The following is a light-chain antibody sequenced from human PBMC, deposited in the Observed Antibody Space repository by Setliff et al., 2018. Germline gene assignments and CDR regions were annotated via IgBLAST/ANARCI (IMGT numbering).Light chain of an antibody. J-gene: IGLJ2*01. CDR3: TSYASGSTYVV. CDR1: SSDIGAFNY. V-gene: IGLV2-14*03. Sequence: LTQPASVSGSPGQSITISCTGSSSDIGAFNYVSWYQKNPRQAPKLMIYDVTKRPSGVSDRFSGSKSGNTASLTISGLQAGDEADYFCTSYASGSTYVVFGGGTKGTVL. CDR2: DVT.